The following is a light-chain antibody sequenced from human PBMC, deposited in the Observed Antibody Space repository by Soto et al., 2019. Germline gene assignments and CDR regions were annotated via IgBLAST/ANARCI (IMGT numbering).Light chain of an antibody. CDR3: TSYTSSNSFV. Sequence: QSVLTQPASVSGSPGQSITISCTGTSSDVGAYNYVSWYQQHPGKAPKLMIYEVSYRPSGVSNRFSASKSGNTASLTISGLQAEDEADYYCTSYTSSNSFVFGTGTKLTVL. CDR2: EVS. J-gene: IGLJ1*01. V-gene: IGLV2-14*01. CDR1: SSDVGAYNY.